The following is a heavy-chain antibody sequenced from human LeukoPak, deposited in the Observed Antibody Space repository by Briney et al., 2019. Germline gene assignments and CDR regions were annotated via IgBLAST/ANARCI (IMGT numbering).Heavy chain of an antibody. D-gene: IGHD6-6*01. CDR1: GFTFSSYW. CDR2: ISYDGSNK. CDR3: ARAPPYSSSPFDY. J-gene: IGHJ4*02. V-gene: IGHV3-30-3*01. Sequence: GGSLRLSCAASGFTFSSYWMSWVRQAPGKGLEWVAVISYDGSNKYYADSVKGRFTISRDNSKNTLYLQMNSLRAEDTAVYYCARAPPYSSSPFDYWGQGTLVTVSS.